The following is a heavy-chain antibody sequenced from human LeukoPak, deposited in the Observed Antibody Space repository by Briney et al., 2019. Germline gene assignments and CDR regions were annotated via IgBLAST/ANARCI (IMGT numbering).Heavy chain of an antibody. Sequence: VKVSCKASGGSFSSYAISWVRQAPGQGLEWMGGIIPLFGAPNYAQKFQGRVTITADKSTTTAYMELSSLRSEDTAVYFCARHDSYSSSFPYNWFDPWGQGTLVTVSS. CDR1: GGSFSSYA. V-gene: IGHV1-69*06. CDR3: ARHDSYSSSFPYNWFDP. J-gene: IGHJ5*02. D-gene: IGHD6-13*01. CDR2: IIPLFGAP.